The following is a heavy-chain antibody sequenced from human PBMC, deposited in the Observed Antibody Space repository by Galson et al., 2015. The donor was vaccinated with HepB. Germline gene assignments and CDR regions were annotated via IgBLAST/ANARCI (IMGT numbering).Heavy chain of an antibody. J-gene: IGHJ3*02. Sequence: SLRLSCAASGFTFSSYGMHWVRQAPGRGLEWVAFIRFDGSTQYYPDSVKGRFTVSRDNSKNTLYLQMNSLRAEDTAVYYCAKALLPLGELSLFDTFDIWGQGTMVTVSS. CDR3: AKALLPLGELSLFDTFDI. CDR2: IRFDGSTQ. D-gene: IGHD3-16*02. V-gene: IGHV3-30*02. CDR1: GFTFSSYG.